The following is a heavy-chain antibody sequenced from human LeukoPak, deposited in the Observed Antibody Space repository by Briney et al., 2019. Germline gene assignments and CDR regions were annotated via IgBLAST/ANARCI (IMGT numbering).Heavy chain of an antibody. CDR3: AKVGATLGEVFDY. D-gene: IGHD1-26*01. Sequence: GGSLRLSCTASGFTFGSYAMSWVRQAPGKGLEWVSAISGSGGSTYYADSVKGRFTISRDNSKNTLYLQMNSLRAEDTAVYYCAKVGATLGEVFDYWGQGTLVTVSS. CDR1: GFTFGSYA. V-gene: IGHV3-23*01. J-gene: IGHJ4*02. CDR2: ISGSGGST.